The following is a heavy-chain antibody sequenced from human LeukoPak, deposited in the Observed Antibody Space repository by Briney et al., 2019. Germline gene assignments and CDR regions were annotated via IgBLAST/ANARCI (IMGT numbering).Heavy chain of an antibody. CDR3: ARGRGIAL. J-gene: IGHJ5*02. CDR1: GFSFSDYY. Sequence: GGSLRLSCAASGFSFSDYYMSWIRQAPGKGLEWVANINEDGIEKHYVDSVRGRFTISRDNAKNSLYLQMDSLRADDTAVYYCARGRGIALWGQGTLVTVSS. CDR2: INEDGIEK. V-gene: IGHV3-7*05.